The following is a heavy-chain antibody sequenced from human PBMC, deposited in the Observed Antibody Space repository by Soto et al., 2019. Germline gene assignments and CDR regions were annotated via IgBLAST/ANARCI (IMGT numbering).Heavy chain of an antibody. CDR1: GFTVSSNY. CDR2: IYSGGST. V-gene: IGHV3-53*04. D-gene: IGHD3-9*01. CDR3: ARGFDPYYVDY. Sequence: EVQLVESGGGLVQPGGSLRLSCVASGFTVSSNYMSWVRQAPGKGLEWVSVIYSGGSTYYADSVKGRFTISRHNSNNTLFLQMNSLRAADTAVYYCARGFDPYYVDYWGQGTLVTVSS. J-gene: IGHJ4*02.